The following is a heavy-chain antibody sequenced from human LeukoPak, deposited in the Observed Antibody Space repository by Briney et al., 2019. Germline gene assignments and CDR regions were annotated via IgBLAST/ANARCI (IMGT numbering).Heavy chain of an antibody. CDR1: GGSISSYY. J-gene: IGHJ4*02. V-gene: IGHV4-59*08. CDR3: ARRRGYYYDSSGYYMRRGFYYFDY. CDR2: IYYSGST. D-gene: IGHD3-22*01. Sequence: SETLSLTFTVSGGSISSYYWSWIRQPPGKGLEWIGYIYYSGSTNYNPSLKSRVTISVDTSKNQFSLKLSSVTAADTAVYYCARRRGYYYDSSGYYMRRGFYYFDYWGQGTLVTVSS.